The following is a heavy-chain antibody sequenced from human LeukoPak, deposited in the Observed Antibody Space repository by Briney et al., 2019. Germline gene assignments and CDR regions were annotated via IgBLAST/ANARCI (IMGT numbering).Heavy chain of an antibody. D-gene: IGHD3-10*01. Sequence: GGSLRLSCAASGFTFSSYGMHWVRQAPGKGLEWVAFIRYDGGNKYYADSVKGRFTISRDNSKNTLYLQMNSLRAEDTAGYYCAKGGSLDYYGSVRSYYYYYMDVWGKGTTVTVSS. CDR3: AKGGSLDYYGSVRSYYYYYMDV. V-gene: IGHV3-30*02. J-gene: IGHJ6*03. CDR2: IRYDGGNK. CDR1: GFTFSSYG.